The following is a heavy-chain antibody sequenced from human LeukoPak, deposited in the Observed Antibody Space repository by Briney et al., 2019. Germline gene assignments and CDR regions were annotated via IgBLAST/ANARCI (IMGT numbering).Heavy chain of an antibody. CDR1: GGSISTTDFD. D-gene: IGHD1-26*01. J-gene: IGHJ4*02. CDR2: ISSSGKS. CDR3: ARFKGGTGFDY. V-gene: IGHV4-39*01. Sequence: TSSETLSLTCAVSGGSISTTDFDWAWIRQPPGQGLEWIAAISSSGKSYYNPYLMSRVTISVDTSKNQFSLDVTSVTAADTGLFYCARFKGGTGFDYWGRGILVIVS.